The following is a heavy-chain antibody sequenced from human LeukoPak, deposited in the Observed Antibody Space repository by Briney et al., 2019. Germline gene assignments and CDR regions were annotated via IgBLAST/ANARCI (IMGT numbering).Heavy chain of an antibody. CDR1: GGSISSGGYY. J-gene: IGHJ4*02. V-gene: IGHV4-31*03. Sequence: PSQTLSLTCTVSGGSISSGGYYWSWIRQHPGKGLEWIGYIYYSGSTYYNPSLKGRVTISVDTSKNQFSLKLSSVTAADTAVYYCARGTFGGVIVDYWGQGTLVTVSS. CDR3: ARGTFGGVIVDY. CDR2: IYYSGST. D-gene: IGHD3-16*02.